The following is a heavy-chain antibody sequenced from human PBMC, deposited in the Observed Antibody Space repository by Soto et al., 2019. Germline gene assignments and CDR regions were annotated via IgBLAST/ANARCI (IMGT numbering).Heavy chain of an antibody. CDR1: GYTFTSYG. D-gene: IGHD1-1*01. Sequence: QVHLVQSGAEVKKPGASVKVSCKASGYTFTSYGITWVRKAPGQGLEWMGWMSAHNGNTDYAQKLQGRVIVTRDTTTSTAYMELRSLISDDTAVYYCARGRYGDYWGQGALVTVSS. V-gene: IGHV1-18*01. CDR3: ARGRYGDY. J-gene: IGHJ4*02. CDR2: MSAHNGNT.